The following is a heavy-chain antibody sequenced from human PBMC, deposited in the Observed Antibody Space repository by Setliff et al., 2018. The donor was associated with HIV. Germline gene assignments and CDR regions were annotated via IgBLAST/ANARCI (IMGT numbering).Heavy chain of an antibody. Sequence: ASVKVSCKAAGYPFNTYDITWVRQAPGQGLEWMGWISVNKGHTNYAQKFQDRVTMTTDTSTSTAYMELTGLRSDDTAAYYCARDDSSGYYPSWAFDIWGQGTMVTVSS. CDR3: ARDDSSGYYPSWAFDI. J-gene: IGHJ3*02. CDR1: GYPFNTYD. D-gene: IGHD3-22*01. V-gene: IGHV1-18*04. CDR2: ISVNKGHT.